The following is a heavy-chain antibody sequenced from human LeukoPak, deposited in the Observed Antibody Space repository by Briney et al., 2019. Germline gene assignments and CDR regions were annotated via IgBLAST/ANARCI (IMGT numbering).Heavy chain of an antibody. Sequence: SETLSLTCAVYGGSFSGYYWSWIRQPPGKGLEWIGSMYSSGSTYYNPSLKSRVTISVDTSKNQFSLKLSSVTAADTAVYYCARQTGSGLFILPGGQGTLVTVSS. V-gene: IGHV4-34*01. CDR3: ARQTGSGLFILP. CDR1: GGSFSGYY. D-gene: IGHD3/OR15-3a*01. J-gene: IGHJ4*02. CDR2: MYSSGST.